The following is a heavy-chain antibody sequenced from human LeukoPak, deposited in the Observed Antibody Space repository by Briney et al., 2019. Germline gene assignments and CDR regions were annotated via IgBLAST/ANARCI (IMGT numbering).Heavy chain of an antibody. V-gene: IGHV3-21*01. J-gene: IGHJ4*02. CDR3: ARAGLDTAMVTSIDY. Sequence: GGSLRLSCAASGFTFSSYSTNWVRQAPGKGLEWVSSISSSSSYIYYADSVKGRFTISRDNAKNSLYLQMNSLRAEDTAVYYCARAGLDTAMVTSIDYWGQGTLVTVSS. D-gene: IGHD5-18*01. CDR2: ISSSSSYI. CDR1: GFTFSSYS.